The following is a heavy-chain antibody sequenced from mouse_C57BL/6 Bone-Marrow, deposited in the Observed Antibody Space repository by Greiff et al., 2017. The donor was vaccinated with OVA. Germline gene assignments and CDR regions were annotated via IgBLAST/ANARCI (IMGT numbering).Heavy chain of an antibody. V-gene: IGHV5-4*01. Sequence: EVQLVESGGGLVKPGGSLKLSCAASGFTFSSYAMSWVRQTPEKRLEWVATISDGGSYTYYPDNVKGRFTISRDNAKNNLYLQMSHLKSEDTAMYYCARDPLYSRRYFDVWGTGTTVTVSS. CDR2: ISDGGSYT. CDR1: GFTFSSYA. D-gene: IGHD1-1*01. J-gene: IGHJ1*03. CDR3: ARDPLYSRRYFDV.